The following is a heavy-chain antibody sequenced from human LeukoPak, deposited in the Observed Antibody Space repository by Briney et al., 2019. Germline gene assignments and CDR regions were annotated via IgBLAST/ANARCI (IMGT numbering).Heavy chain of an antibody. CDR2: IYYSGST. V-gene: IGHV4-39*07. CDR1: GGSISTSSYY. J-gene: IGHJ4*02. CDR3: ARDSSWYYFDY. D-gene: IGHD6-13*01. Sequence: SETLSLTCTVSGGSISTSSYYWGWIRQPPGKGLECIGNIYYSGSTYYNPSLKSRATISVDTSKNQFSLKLSSVTAADTAVYYCARDSSWYYFDYWGQGTLVTVSS.